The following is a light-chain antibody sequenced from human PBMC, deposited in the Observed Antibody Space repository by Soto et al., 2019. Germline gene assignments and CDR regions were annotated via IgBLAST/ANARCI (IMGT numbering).Light chain of an antibody. J-gene: IGKJ1*01. CDR2: AAS. CDR3: QQSYSSTWT. V-gene: IGKV1-39*01. CDR1: QGISTY. Sequence: DIPMTQSPSSLSASVGDRVTITCRASQGISTYLNWYQKKPGKAPKLLIYAASSLQSGVPSRFSGSGSETDFTLTISSLQPEDFATYSCQQSYSSTWTSGQGTKVEI.